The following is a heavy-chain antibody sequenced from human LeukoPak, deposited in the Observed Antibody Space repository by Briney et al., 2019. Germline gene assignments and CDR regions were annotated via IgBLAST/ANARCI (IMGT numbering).Heavy chain of an antibody. V-gene: IGHV1-8*02. Sequence: ASVKVSWKASGYTFTNYDINWVRQATGQGLEWMGWMNPNSGNTGYAQKFQGRVTINRNTSISTAYMELSSLRSEDTAVYYCARCATPRIACYDFWGQGTLVTVSS. CDR2: MNPNSGNT. CDR1: GYTFTNYD. J-gene: IGHJ4*02. D-gene: IGHD2-2*01. CDR3: ARCATPRIACYDF.